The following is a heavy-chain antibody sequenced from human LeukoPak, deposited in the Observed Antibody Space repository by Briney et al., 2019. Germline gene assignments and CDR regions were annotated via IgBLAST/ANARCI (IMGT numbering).Heavy chain of an antibody. Sequence: GGSLRLSCAASGFTFSSYAMSWVRQAPGKGLEWVSAISGSGGSTYYADSVKGRFTISRDNSKNTLYLQMNSLRAKDTAVYYCEGEGATYGSYYFDYWGQGTLITVSS. J-gene: IGHJ4*02. V-gene: IGHV3-23*01. CDR1: GFTFSSYA. CDR2: ISGSGGST. CDR3: EGEGATYGSYYFDY. D-gene: IGHD1-26*01.